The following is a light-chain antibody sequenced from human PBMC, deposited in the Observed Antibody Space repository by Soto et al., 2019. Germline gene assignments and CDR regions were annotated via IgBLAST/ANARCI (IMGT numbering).Light chain of an antibody. CDR3: QEYDKWPPWT. CDR1: QSVSTN. V-gene: IGKV3-15*01. J-gene: IGKJ1*01. Sequence: EIVMTQSPATLSVSPGERATLSCRASQSVSTNLAWYQQKPGQAPRLLMYAVSTRATGVPARFSGSGSGIEFTLTISSLQSEDFAVYYCQEYDKWPPWTFGQGTQVDIK. CDR2: AVS.